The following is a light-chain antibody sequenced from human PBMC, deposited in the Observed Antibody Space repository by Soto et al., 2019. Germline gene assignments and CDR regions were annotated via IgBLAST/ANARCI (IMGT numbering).Light chain of an antibody. CDR1: QSVSSSY. V-gene: IGKV3-20*01. CDR3: QQYGSSPTP. CDR2: GAS. Sequence: EIVLTQSPGTLSLSPGERATLSCRARQSVSSSYLAWYQQIPGQAPRLLIYGASTRATGIPDRFSGSGSGTHLTLTISRIEREDFAVYYCQQYGSSPTPFGGGTKVEIK. J-gene: IGKJ4*01.